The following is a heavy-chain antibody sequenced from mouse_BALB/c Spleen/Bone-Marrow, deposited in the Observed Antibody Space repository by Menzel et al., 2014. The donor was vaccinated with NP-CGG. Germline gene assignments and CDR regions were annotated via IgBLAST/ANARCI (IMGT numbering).Heavy chain of an antibody. CDR2: INPDSSTI. J-gene: IGHJ1*01. CDR1: GFDFSRYW. D-gene: IGHD1-1*01. V-gene: IGHV4-1*02. CDR3: ARLNCYGNLFV. Sequence: VKLQESGGGLVQPGGSLKLSCAASGFDFSRYWMSCVRQAPGKGLEWIGEINPDSSTINYTPSLKDKFIISRDNDKNKLYLQKSKVRSEDTALYYRARLNCYGNLFVWGAGTTVPVSS.